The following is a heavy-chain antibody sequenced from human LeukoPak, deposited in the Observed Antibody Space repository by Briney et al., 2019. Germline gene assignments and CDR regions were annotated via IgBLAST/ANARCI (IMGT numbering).Heavy chain of an antibody. V-gene: IGHV4-39*01. CDR1: GGSISSSSYY. D-gene: IGHD6-13*01. J-gene: IGHJ5*02. CDR3: ARQSPYSSSWSGWFDP. Sequence: SETLSLTCTVSGGSISSSSYYWGWIRQPPGKGLEWIGSIYYSGSTYYNPSLKSRVTISVDTSKNQFSLKLSSVTAADTAVYYCARQSPYSSSWSGWFDPWGQGTLVTVSS. CDR2: IYYSGST.